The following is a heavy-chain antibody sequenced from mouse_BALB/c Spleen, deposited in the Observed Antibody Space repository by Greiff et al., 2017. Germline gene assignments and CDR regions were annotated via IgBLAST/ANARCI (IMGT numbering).Heavy chain of an antibody. Sequence: EVKLMESGGGLVQPGGSRKLSCAASGFTFSSFGMHWVRQAPEKGLEWVAYISSGSSTIYYADTVKGRFTISRDNPKNTLFLQMTSLRSEDTAMYYCARKGYYGYEGYYAMDYWGQGTSVTVSS. J-gene: IGHJ4*01. D-gene: IGHD2-2*01. CDR2: ISSGSSTI. CDR3: ARKGYYGYEGYYAMDY. CDR1: GFTFSSFG. V-gene: IGHV5-17*02.